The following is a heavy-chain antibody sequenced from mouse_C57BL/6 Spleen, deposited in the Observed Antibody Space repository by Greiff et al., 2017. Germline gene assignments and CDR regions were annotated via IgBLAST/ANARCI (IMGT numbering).Heavy chain of an antibody. CDR3: AREEDGSSAGGFAY. CDR1: GYTFTSYW. J-gene: IGHJ3*01. V-gene: IGHV1-64*01. D-gene: IGHD1-1*01. Sequence: QVQLQQPGAELVKPGASVKLSCKASGYTFTSYWMHWVKQRPGQGLEWIGMIHPNSGSTNYNEKFKSKATLTVDKSSSTAYMQLSSLTSEDSAVYYCAREEDGSSAGGFAYWGQGTLVTVSA. CDR2: IHPNSGST.